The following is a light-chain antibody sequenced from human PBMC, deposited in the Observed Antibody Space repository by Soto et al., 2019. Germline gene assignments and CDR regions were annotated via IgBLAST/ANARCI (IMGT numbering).Light chain of an antibody. CDR2: DAS. CDR3: QQRGTGPKT. J-gene: IGKJ3*01. CDR1: QSVNSF. V-gene: IGKV3-11*01. Sequence: EILLTQSPDTLSLSPGEAATLSCRASQSVNSFLAWFQHKPGQAPRRLIFDASHRVSGVPTRFSGTGSGTNYTVTISSLEPDDLGTYDCQQRGTGPKTFGPGTKVEVK.